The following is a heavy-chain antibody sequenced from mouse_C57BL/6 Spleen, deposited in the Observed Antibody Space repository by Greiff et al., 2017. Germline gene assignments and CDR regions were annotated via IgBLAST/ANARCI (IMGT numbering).Heavy chain of an antibody. V-gene: IGHV5-9*01. CDR3: ARAYYSYFDY. CDR2: ISGGGGNT. J-gene: IGHJ2*01. D-gene: IGHD2-12*01. Sequence: EVHLVESGGGLVKPGGSLKLSCAASGFTFSSYTMSWVRQTPEKRLEWVATISGGGGNTYYPDSVKGRFTISRDNAKNTLYLQMSSLRCEDTALYYCARAYYSYFDYWGQGTTLTVSS. CDR1: GFTFSSYT.